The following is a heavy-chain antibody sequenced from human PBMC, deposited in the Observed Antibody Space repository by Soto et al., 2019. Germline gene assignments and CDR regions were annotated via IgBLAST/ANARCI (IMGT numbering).Heavy chain of an antibody. CDR1: VDSISAYS. V-gene: IGHV4-59*01. J-gene: IGHJ4*02. D-gene: IGHD5-12*01. Sequence: SETLSLTCTVSVDSISAYSWSWVRQPPGKGLEWIGNIHYNGNTKYNPSLKSRVSMSVDTSKNQFSLRLISVTAADTAKYFCAREGNLGRWLQPLDFSGQGTPLTVS. CDR3: AREGNLGRWLQPLDF. CDR2: IHYNGNT.